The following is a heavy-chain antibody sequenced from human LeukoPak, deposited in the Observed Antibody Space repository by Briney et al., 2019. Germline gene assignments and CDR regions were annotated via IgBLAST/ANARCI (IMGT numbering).Heavy chain of an antibody. CDR3: ARDINYCTPTLCHRNWFDP. CDR2: IWYDGSNK. Sequence: GGSLRLSCAASGFTFSSYGMHWVRQAPGKGLEWVAVIWYDGSNKYYADSVKGRFTIFRDNSKNTLYLQMNSLRAEDTAVYYCARDINYCTPTLCHRNWFDPWGQGTLVTVSS. D-gene: IGHD2-8*01. V-gene: IGHV3-33*01. J-gene: IGHJ5*02. CDR1: GFTFSSYG.